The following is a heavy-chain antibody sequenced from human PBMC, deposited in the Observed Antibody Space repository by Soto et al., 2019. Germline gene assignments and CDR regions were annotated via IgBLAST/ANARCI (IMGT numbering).Heavy chain of an antibody. CDR3: ARSDYYGSGSYVDPPYNWFDP. Sequence: SETLSLTCAVSGYSISSGYYWGWIRQPPGKGLEWIGSIYHSGSTYYNPSLKSRVTISVDTSKNQFSLKLSSVTAADTAVYYCARSDYYGSGSYVDPPYNWFDPWGQGTLVTVSS. CDR1: GYSISSGYY. V-gene: IGHV4-38-2*01. D-gene: IGHD3-10*01. CDR2: IYHSGST. J-gene: IGHJ5*02.